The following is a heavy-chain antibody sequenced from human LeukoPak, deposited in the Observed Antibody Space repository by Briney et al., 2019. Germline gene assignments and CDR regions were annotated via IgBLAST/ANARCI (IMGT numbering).Heavy chain of an antibody. CDR1: GGSFSGYY. V-gene: IGHV4-34*01. D-gene: IGHD3-10*01. CDR2: INHSGST. J-gene: IGHJ5*02. CDR3: ARRHRWFGELYNWFDP. Sequence: SGTLSLTCAVYGGSFSGYYWSWIRQPPGKGLEWIGEINHSGSTNYNPSLKSRVTISVDTSKNQFSLKLSSVTAADTAVYYCARRHRWFGELYNWFDPWGQGTLVTVSS.